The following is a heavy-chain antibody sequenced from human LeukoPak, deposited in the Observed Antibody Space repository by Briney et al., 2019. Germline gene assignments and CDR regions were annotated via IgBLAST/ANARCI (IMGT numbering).Heavy chain of an antibody. Sequence: GRSLRLPCAASGFTFSSYGMHWVRQAPGKGLEWVSYISSSGSTIYYADSVKGRFTISRDNAKNSLYLQMNSLRAEDTAVYYCARGAVTTMAFDYWGQGTLVTVSS. D-gene: IGHD4-17*01. V-gene: IGHV3-48*04. CDR3: ARGAVTTMAFDY. J-gene: IGHJ4*02. CDR1: GFTFSSYG. CDR2: ISSSGSTI.